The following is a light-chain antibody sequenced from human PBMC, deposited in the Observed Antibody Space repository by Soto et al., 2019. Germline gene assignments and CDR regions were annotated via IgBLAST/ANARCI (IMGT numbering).Light chain of an antibody. J-gene: IGKJ1*01. Sequence: IQMTQSPSSLSASTGDRVTITCRASQGISSYLAWYQQKPGKAPKLLIYAASTLQSGVPSRFSGSGSGTDFTLTISCLQSEDFATYYCQQYYSYPQTFGQGTKVDIK. V-gene: IGKV1-8*01. CDR1: QGISSY. CDR3: QQYYSYPQT. CDR2: AAS.